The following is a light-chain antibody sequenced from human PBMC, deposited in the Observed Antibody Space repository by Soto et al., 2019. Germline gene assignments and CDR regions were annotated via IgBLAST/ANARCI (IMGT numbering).Light chain of an antibody. J-gene: IGKJ1*01. CDR1: QGISSY. Sequence: AIRLTQSPSSLSASTGDRVTITCRASQGISSYLAWYQQKPGRAPKLLIYKSSILESGVPSRFSGSGSGTEFTLTISSLQPDDVATYYCQQFNTSPWTFGQGTKVDIK. CDR3: QQFNTSPWT. V-gene: IGKV1-8*01. CDR2: KSS.